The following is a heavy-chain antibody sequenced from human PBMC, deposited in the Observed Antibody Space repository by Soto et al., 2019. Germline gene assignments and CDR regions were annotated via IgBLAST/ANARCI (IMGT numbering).Heavy chain of an antibody. Sequence: SETLSLTCTVSGGSISSYYWSWIRQPPGKGLEWIGYIYYSGSTNYNPSLKSRVTISVDTSKNQFSLKLSSVTAADTAVYYCARHEIPTTYMDVWGKGTTVTVSS. J-gene: IGHJ6*03. CDR3: ARHEIPTTYMDV. CDR2: IYYSGST. D-gene: IGHD4-17*01. CDR1: GGSISSYY. V-gene: IGHV4-59*08.